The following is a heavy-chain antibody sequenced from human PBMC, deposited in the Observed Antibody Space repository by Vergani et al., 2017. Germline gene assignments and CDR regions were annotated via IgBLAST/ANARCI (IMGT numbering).Heavy chain of an antibody. CDR3: SRGSCLGGSLSRPLFDY. Sequence: QVQLQESGPGLVRPSQTLSPICTVPGGSMSSGSSYWSWIRQSAGKGLEWIGRIHTSGNTNYNPSLKSRVTMSEDTSKNQYALNLTSVTAADTAVYYWSRGSCLGGSLSRPLFDYWGRGTLVTGSS. CDR2: IHTSGNT. CDR1: GGSMSSGSSY. V-gene: IGHV4-61*02. J-gene: IGHJ4*02. D-gene: IGHD2-15*01.